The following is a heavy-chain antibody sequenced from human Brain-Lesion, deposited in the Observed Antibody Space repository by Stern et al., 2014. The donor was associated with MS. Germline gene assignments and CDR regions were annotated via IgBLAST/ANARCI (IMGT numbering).Heavy chain of an antibody. CDR3: ARVETPLADFYYYYGMDV. CDR2: INRGSDYI. V-gene: IGHV3-21*01. CDR1: GFTFSRYT. D-gene: IGHD5-18*01. J-gene: IGHJ6*02. Sequence: EVQLVQSGGGLVKPGGSLRLSCAASGFTFSRYTMNWVRQAPGKGLEWVSSINRGSDYIYYADAVKGQFTISRDNAKNSLYLQMNSLRAEDAALYYCARVETPLADFYYYYGMDVWGQGTTVTVSS.